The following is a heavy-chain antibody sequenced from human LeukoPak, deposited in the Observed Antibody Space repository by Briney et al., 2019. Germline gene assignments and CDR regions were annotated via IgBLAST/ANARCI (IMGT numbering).Heavy chain of an antibody. CDR2: VDGDGRNK. J-gene: IGHJ5*02. V-gene: IGHV3-74*01. CDR1: GFTFSAYY. Sequence: PGGSLRLSCAASGFTFSAYYMHWVRQAPGKGLVWVSCVDGDGRNKDYADSVKGRFTISRDNAKNTLYLQMNSLRAEDTAVYYCTRDPRNKGFDPWGQGTLVTVSS. D-gene: IGHD1/OR15-1a*01. CDR3: TRDPRNKGFDP.